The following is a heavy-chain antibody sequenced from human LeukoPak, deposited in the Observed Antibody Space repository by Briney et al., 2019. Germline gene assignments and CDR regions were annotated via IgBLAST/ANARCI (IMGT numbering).Heavy chain of an antibody. J-gene: IGHJ4*02. D-gene: IGHD1-26*01. CDR1: GFTFISYW. CDR2: ISTDVSST. V-gene: IGHV3-74*01. Sequence: GGSLRLSCAASGFTFISYWMHWVRQVPGKGLVWVSRISTDVSSTNYADSVKGRFMISRDNAKNTLDLQMNSLRADDTAVYYCARESSVGAHKAFDYWGQGTLVTVSS. CDR3: ARESSVGAHKAFDY.